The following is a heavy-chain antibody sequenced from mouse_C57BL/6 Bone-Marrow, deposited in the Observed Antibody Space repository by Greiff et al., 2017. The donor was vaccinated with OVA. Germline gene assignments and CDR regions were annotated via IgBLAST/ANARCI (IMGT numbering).Heavy chain of an antibody. J-gene: IGHJ2*01. CDR2: IYPGDGDI. CDR3: ARGAY. V-gene: IGHV1-80*01. Sequence: VQLQQSGAELVKPGASVKISCKASGYAFSNSCMNWVKQRPGKGLEWIGQIYPGDGDINYNGKFKGKATLTADKSSSTAYRQFSSLTSVDSAVYFCARGAYWGQGTTLTVSS. CDR1: GYAFSNSC.